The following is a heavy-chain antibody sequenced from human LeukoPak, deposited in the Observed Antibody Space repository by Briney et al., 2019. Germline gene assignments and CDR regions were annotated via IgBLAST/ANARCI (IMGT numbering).Heavy chain of an antibody. CDR1: GFTFSDYY. D-gene: IGHD6-13*01. CDR2: ISSSGSTI. V-gene: IGHV3-11*04. J-gene: IGHJ4*02. CDR3: ARVLSGHISSPFDY. Sequence: GGSLRLSCAASGFTFSDYYMSWIRQAPGKGLEWVSYISSSGSTIYYADSVKGRFTISSDNAKNSLYLQMNSLRAEDTAVYYCARVLSGHISSPFDYWGQGILVTVSS.